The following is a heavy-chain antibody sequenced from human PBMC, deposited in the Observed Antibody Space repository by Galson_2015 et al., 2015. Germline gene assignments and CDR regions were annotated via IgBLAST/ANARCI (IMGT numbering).Heavy chain of an antibody. Sequence: SLRLSCAASGFTFSSYWMSWVRQAPGKGLEWVANIKQDGSEKYYVDSVKGRFTISRDNAKNSLYLQMNSLRAEDTAVYYCARDREWLGIYNWFDPWGQGTLVTVSS. CDR1: GFTFSSYW. CDR3: ARDREWLGIYNWFDP. J-gene: IGHJ5*02. V-gene: IGHV3-7*03. CDR2: IKQDGSEK. D-gene: IGHD6-19*01.